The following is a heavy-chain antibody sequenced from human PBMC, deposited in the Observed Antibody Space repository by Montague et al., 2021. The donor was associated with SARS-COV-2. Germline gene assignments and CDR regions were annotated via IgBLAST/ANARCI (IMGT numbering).Heavy chain of an antibody. Sequence: SETLSLTCIVSDDSISSSSYYWGWIRQPPGKGLEYIGSIYYSGSAYYNPSLKSRVTISIDTSKNQLSLKLNSVTAADTAVYYCARDIPPQNPAWGGSFHYWGQGTLVTVSS. CDR1: DDSISSSSYY. J-gene: IGHJ4*02. V-gene: IGHV4-39*07. D-gene: IGHD3-3*01. CDR3: ARDIPPQNPAWGGSFHY. CDR2: IYYSGSA.